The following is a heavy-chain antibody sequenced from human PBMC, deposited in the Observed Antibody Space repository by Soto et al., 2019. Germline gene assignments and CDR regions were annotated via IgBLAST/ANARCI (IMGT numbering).Heavy chain of an antibody. J-gene: IGHJ4*02. CDR2: IGGSAGST. CDR3: AKGKYSGSYSPLYYFDY. D-gene: IGHD1-26*01. Sequence: PGGSLRLSCAVSGFSFSNYAMSWVRQAPGKGLEWVSAIGGSAGSTDYAGSVKGRFTISRDNSKSTLFLQMSSLRAEDTAVYYCAKGKYSGSYSPLYYFDYWGLGTLVTFSS. CDR1: GFSFSNYA. V-gene: IGHV3-23*01.